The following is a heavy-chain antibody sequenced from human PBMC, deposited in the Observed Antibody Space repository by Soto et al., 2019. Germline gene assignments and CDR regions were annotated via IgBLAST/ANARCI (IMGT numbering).Heavy chain of an antibody. CDR2: IYTSGIT. CDR3: GREGLERVFGVVTKYYWEY. D-gene: IGHD3-3*01. V-gene: IGHV4-4*07. CDR1: GGSISSYY. J-gene: IGHJ4*02. Sequence: SETLSLTCTVSGGSISSYYCSWIRQPPWKGLEWIGRIYTSGITNYNPSLKSRVTMSVDTSKNQFSLKLSSVTAADTAVYYCGREGLERVFGVVTKYYWEYWGQGTLVTVCS.